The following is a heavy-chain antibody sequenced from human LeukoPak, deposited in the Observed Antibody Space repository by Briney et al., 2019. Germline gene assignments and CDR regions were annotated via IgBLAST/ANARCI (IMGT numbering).Heavy chain of an antibody. J-gene: IGHJ5*02. D-gene: IGHD3-22*01. CDR3: ARDLGQYYDTSDNWFDP. CDR1: GFTFNDYY. CDR2: LCGSGSVI. Sequence: PGGSLRLSCAASGFTFNDYYMSWIRQAPGKGLEWVSYLCGSGSVIYYADPVKGRFTISRDNAENSLYLQMNSLRAEDTAVYYCARDLGQYYDTSDNWFDPWGQGTLVTVSS. V-gene: IGHV3-11*04.